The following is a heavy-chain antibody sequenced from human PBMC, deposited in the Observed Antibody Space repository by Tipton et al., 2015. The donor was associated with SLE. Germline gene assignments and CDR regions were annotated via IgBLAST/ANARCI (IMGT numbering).Heavy chain of an antibody. CDR1: GFTFSGYW. Sequence: SLRLSCAASGFTFSGYWMTWVRQAPGKGLEWVANIKQDGSEKYYVESVKGRFTISRDNAKTSLYLQMNSLRADDTGVYYCARLSGFVSLFDYWGQGPLVTASS. D-gene: IGHD5-12*01. V-gene: IGHV3-7*01. CDR2: IKQDGSEK. CDR3: ARLSGFVSLFDY. J-gene: IGHJ4*02.